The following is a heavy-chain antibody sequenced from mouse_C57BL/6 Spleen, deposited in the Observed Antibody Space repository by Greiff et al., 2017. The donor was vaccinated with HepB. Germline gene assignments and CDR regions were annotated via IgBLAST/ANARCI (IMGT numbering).Heavy chain of an antibody. CDR2: ISYDGSN. V-gene: IGHV3-6*01. D-gene: IGHD3-1*01. CDR1: GYSITSGYY. J-gene: IGHJ2*01. CDR3: ARDRDVYFDY. Sequence: EVQLQQSGPGLVKPSQSLSLTCSVTGYSITSGYYWNWIRQFPGNKLEWMGYISYDGSNNYNPSLKNRISITRDTSKNQFFLKLNSVTTEDTATYYCARDRDVYFDYWGQGTTLTVSS.